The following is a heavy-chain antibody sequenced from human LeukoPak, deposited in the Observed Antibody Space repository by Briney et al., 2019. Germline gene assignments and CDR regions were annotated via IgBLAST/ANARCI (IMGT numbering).Heavy chain of an antibody. D-gene: IGHD5-24*01. J-gene: IGHJ4*02. V-gene: IGHV1-2*02. CDR3: ARIGYNHYFDC. Sequence: ASVKVSCKPSGYTFTGYYLHWVRQAPGQGLEWMGWINPNSGGTNSAQTFQGRVTMTRDTSITTAYLDLSRLRSDDTAVYYCARIGYNHYFDCWGQGTLVTVSS. CDR1: GYTFTGYY. CDR2: INPNSGGT.